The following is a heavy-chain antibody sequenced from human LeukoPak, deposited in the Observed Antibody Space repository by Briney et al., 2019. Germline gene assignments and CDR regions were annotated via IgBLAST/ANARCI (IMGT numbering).Heavy chain of an antibody. D-gene: IGHD4-17*01. CDR3: TRDSITTTVTNAEYFQH. J-gene: IGHJ1*01. CDR1: GFTFGDYA. V-gene: IGHV3-49*04. Sequence: PGRSLRLSCTASGFTFGDYAMSWVRQAPGKGLEWVGFIRSKAYGGTTEYAASVKGRFTISRDDSKSIAYLQMNSLKTEDTAVYYCTRDSITTTVTNAEYFQHWGQGTLVTVSS. CDR2: IRSKAYGGTT.